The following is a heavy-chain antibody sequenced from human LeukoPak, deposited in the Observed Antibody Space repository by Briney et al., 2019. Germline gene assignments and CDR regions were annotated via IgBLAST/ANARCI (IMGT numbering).Heavy chain of an antibody. D-gene: IGHD2-2*01. Sequence: ASVKVSCKASGYTFTSYGISWVRQAPGQGLEWMGWISAYNGNTNYAQKLQGRVTMTTDTSTSTAYMELRSLRSEDTAVYYCARVQKDIVVVPADRGGMDVWGQGTTVTVSS. CDR3: ARVQKDIVVVPADRGGMDV. CDR1: GYTFTSYG. CDR2: ISAYNGNT. J-gene: IGHJ6*02. V-gene: IGHV1-18*01.